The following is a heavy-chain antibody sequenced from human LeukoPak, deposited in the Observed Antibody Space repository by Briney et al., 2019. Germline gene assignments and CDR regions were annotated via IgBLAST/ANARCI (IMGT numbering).Heavy chain of an antibody. CDR3: ARDRRESELLWFGELPSRKSADWFDP. D-gene: IGHD3-10*01. Sequence: GSLRLSCAASGFTFSSYGMHWVRQAPGKGLEWVAVISYDGSNKYYADSVKGRFTISRDNSKNTLYLQMNSLRAEDTAVYYCARDRRESELLWFGELPSRKSADWFDPWGQGTLVTVSS. CDR1: GFTFSSYG. V-gene: IGHV3-30*03. J-gene: IGHJ5*02. CDR2: ISYDGSNK.